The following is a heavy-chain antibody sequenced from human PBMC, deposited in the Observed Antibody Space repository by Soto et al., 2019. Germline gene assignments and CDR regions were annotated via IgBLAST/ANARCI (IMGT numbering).Heavy chain of an antibody. CDR2: IYYSGST. CDR1: GGSISNYY. Sequence: QVQLQESGPGLVKPSETLSLTCTVSGGSISNYYWSWIRQPPGKGLEWIAYIYYSGSTNYNPSLKSRVTISVDTSKHQFSRKLSSVTAADTAVYYCARGGWRLIDYWGQGTLVTVSS. V-gene: IGHV4-59*08. D-gene: IGHD2-21*02. CDR3: ARGGWRLIDY. J-gene: IGHJ4*02.